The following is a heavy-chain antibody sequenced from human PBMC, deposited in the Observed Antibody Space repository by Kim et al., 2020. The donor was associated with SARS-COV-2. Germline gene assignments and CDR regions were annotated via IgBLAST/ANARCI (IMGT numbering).Heavy chain of an antibody. D-gene: IGHD6-19*01. CDR2: IIPIFGTA. Sequence: SVKVSCKASGGTFSSYAISWVRQAPGQGLEWMGGIIPIFGTANYAQKFQGRVTITADESTGTAYMELSSLRSEDTAVYYCARGGEAVAGFNYYYYGMDVWGQGTTVTVSS. J-gene: IGHJ6*02. V-gene: IGHV1-69*13. CDR1: GGTFSSYA. CDR3: ARGGEAVAGFNYYYYGMDV.